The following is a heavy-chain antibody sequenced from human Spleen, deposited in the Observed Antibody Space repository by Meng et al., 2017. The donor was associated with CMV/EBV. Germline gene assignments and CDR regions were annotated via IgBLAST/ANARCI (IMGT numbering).Heavy chain of an antibody. CDR1: GFTFRSYW. CDR3: ARDFSAVHNWLDS. V-gene: IGHV3-7*01. Sequence: GGSLRLSCAASGFTFRSYWISWVRQAPGKGLEWVANIKQDGSEKHYLDSVKGRFTISRDNAENSLFLQMNSLRVEDTAFYYCARDFSAVHNWLDSWGQGTLVTVSS. D-gene: IGHD1-26*01. J-gene: IGHJ5*01. CDR2: IKQDGSEK.